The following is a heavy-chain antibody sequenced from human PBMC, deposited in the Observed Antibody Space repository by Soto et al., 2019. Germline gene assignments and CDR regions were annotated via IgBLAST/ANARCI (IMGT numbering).Heavy chain of an antibody. V-gene: IGHV4-38-2*01. J-gene: IGHJ6*02. CDR1: GYSISSGYY. CDR2: IYHSGST. CDR3: ARAFGELNSYYSYYGMDV. Sequence: SETLSLTCAVSGYSISSGYYWGWIRQPPGKGLEWIGSIYHSGSTYYNPSLKSRVTISVDTSKNQFSLKLSSVTAADTAVYYCARAFGELNSYYSYYGMDVWGQGTTVTVSS. D-gene: IGHD3-10*01.